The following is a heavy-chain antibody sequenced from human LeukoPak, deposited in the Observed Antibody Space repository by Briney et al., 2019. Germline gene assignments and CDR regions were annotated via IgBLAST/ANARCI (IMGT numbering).Heavy chain of an antibody. CDR2: INAGNGIT. CDR1: GYIFTAYA. CDR3: ARDFGSSSGYYWFDP. J-gene: IGHJ5*02. D-gene: IGHD6-19*01. Sequence: ASVTVSCKASGYIFTAYAIHWVRQAPRQGLEWMGWINAGNGITKYSQKFQGRVTITRDTSATTVYMELSSLRSEDTALYYCARDFGSSSGYYWFDPWGQGTLVTVSS. V-gene: IGHV1-3*01.